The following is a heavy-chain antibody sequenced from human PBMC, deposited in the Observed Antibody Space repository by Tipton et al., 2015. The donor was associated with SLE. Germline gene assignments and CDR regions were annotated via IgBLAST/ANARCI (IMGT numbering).Heavy chain of an antibody. CDR2: IKQEGSEK. CDR1: GFTFSNYW. Sequence: SLRLSCAASGFTFSNYWMSWVRQAPGKGLEWVASIKQEGSEKYYVDSVKGRFTISRDNAKNSLYLQMNSLRAEDTAVYYCARGEAYCGGDCSFDYWGQGTLVIVSS. D-gene: IGHD2-21*01. CDR3: ARGEAYCGGDCSFDY. V-gene: IGHV3-7*01. J-gene: IGHJ4*02.